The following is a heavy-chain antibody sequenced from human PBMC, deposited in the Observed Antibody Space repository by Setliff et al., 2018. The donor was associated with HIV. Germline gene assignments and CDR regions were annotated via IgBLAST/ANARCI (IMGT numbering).Heavy chain of an antibody. CDR1: GRSISSYY. V-gene: IGHV4-59*08. J-gene: IGHJ3*02. D-gene: IGHD3-16*02. CDR3: ARHMGRAYYDYAGGSYRRGDAFDI. CDR2: IYYSGSP. Sequence: SETLSLTCTVSGRSISSYYWSWIRQSPGKGLEWIGYIYYSGSPNYNPSLKSRVTISVDTSKNQFSLKLSSVTAADTAVYYCARHMGRAYYDYAGGSYRRGDAFDIWGLGTMVTVSS.